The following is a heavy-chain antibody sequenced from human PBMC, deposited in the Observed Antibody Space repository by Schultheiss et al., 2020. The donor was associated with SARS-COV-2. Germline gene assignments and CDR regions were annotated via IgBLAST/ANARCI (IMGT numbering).Heavy chain of an antibody. D-gene: IGHD2-2*01. CDR3: ARQSPPLYCSSTSCYYYYYYGMDV. CDR1: GFTFSSYA. Sequence: GGSLRLSCEASGFTFSSYAMHWVRQAPGKGLEWVAVISYDGSNKYYADSVKGRFTISRDNSKNTLYLQMNSLRAEDTAVYYCARQSPPLYCSSTSCYYYYYYGMDVWGQGTTVTVSS. CDR2: ISYDGSNK. J-gene: IGHJ6*02. V-gene: IGHV3-30-3*01.